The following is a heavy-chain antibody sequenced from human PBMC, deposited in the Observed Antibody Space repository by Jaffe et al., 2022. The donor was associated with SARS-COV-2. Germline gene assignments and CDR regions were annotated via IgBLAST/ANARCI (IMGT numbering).Heavy chain of an antibody. J-gene: IGHJ4*02. CDR2: ISSSSSYI. D-gene: IGHD2-21*02. V-gene: IGHV3-21*01. Sequence: EVQLVESGGGLVKPGGSLRLSCAASGFTFSSYSMNWVRQAPGKGLEWVSSISSSSSYIYYADSVKGRFTISRDNAKNSLYLQMNSLRAEDTAVYYCARDRYGGNSEDYWGQGTLVTVSS. CDR1: GFTFSSYS. CDR3: ARDRYGGNSEDY.